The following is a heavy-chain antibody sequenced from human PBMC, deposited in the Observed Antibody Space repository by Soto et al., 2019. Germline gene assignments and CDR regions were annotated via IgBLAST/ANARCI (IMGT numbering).Heavy chain of an antibody. V-gene: IGHV1-46*01. Sequence: ASVKVSCKASGCTFTSYYMHWVRQAPGQGLEWMGIINPSGGSTSYAQKFQGRVTMTRDTSTSTVYMELSSLRSEDTAVYYCARDGSITILYYYYYYGMDVWGQGTTVTVSS. CDR2: INPSGGST. CDR1: GCTFTSYY. J-gene: IGHJ6*02. D-gene: IGHD3-3*01. CDR3: ARDGSITILYYYYYYGMDV.